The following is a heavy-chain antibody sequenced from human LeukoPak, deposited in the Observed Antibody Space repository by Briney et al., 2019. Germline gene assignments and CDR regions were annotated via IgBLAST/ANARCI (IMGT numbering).Heavy chain of an antibody. CDR1: GFTFSSYS. V-gene: IGHV3-21*01. CDR3: GRGRGNSGSFDVFDI. J-gene: IGHJ3*02. D-gene: IGHD1-26*01. Sequence: GGSLRLSCVGSGFTFSSYSMDWVRQAPGKGLEWVSSISTSSIYIYYADSVKGRFTISRDNAKNSLYLQMSSLRAEDTAVYYCGRGRGNSGSFDVFDIWGQGTMVTVSS. CDR2: ISTSSIYI.